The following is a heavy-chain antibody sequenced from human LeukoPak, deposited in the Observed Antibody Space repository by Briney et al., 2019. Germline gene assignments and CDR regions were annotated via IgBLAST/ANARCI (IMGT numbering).Heavy chain of an antibody. CDR2: IYTSGST. Sequence: SETLSLTCTVSGGSISSYYWSWIRQPAGKGLEWIGRIYTSGSTNYNPSLKSRVTMSVDTSKNQFSLKLSSVTAADTAVYYCARGPSGGLHYYMDVWGKGTTVTVSS. D-gene: IGHD2-15*01. CDR3: ARGPSGGLHYYMDV. V-gene: IGHV4-4*07. J-gene: IGHJ6*03. CDR1: GGSISSYY.